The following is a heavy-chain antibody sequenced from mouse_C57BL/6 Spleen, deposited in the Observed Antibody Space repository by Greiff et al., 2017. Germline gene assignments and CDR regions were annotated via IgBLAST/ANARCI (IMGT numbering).Heavy chain of an antibody. D-gene: IGHD4-1*01. J-gene: IGHJ3*01. Sequence: QVQLKQSGPGLVQPSQSLSITCTVSGFSLTSSGVHWVRQSPGKGLEWLGVIWSGGSTDYNAAFISRLSISKDNSKSQVFFKMNSLQADDTAIYYCARNRGLGQGWFAYWGQGTLVTVSA. CDR3: ARNRGLGQGWFAY. V-gene: IGHV2-2*01. CDR2: IWSGGST. CDR1: GFSLTSSG.